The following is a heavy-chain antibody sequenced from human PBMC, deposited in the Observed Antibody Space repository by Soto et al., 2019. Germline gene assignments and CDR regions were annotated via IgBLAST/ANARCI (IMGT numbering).Heavy chain of an antibody. CDR3: AREEGYSHWFDP. J-gene: IGHJ5*02. Sequence: QVQLVESGGGVVQPGRSLRLSCAASGFTFSSYGMHWVRQAPGKGLEWVAVIWYDGSNKYYADSVKGRFTISRDNSKNTLYRQMNSLRAEDAAVYYWAREEGYSHWFDPWGQGTLVTVSS. CDR1: GFTFSSYG. V-gene: IGHV3-33*01. D-gene: IGHD4-4*01. CDR2: IWYDGSNK.